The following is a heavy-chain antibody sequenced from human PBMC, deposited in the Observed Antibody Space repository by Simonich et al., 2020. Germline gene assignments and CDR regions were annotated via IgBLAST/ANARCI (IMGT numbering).Heavy chain of an antibody. CDR3: ARWAYSSSYFDY. CDR1: GGSISSSSYY. CDR2: INYSGAT. V-gene: IGHV4-39*01. J-gene: IGHJ4*02. Sequence: QLQLQESGPGLVKPSETLSLTCTVSGGSISSSSYYWGWIRQPPGKGLEWIGSINYSGATYYHPSLKSRVTISVDTSKNQFSLKLSSVTAADTAVYYCARWAYSSSYFDYWGQGTLVTVSS. D-gene: IGHD6-6*01.